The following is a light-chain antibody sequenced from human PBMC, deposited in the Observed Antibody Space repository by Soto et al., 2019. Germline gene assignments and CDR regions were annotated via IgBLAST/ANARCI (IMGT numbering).Light chain of an antibody. J-gene: IGLJ2*01. V-gene: IGLV2-23*01. Sequence: QSALTQPASVSGSPGQSITISCTGTSSDVGSYNLVSWYQQYPGKAPKLIIYEVIKRPSGISNRFSGSKSGNTASLTISGLQAEDEADYYCCSYAGSTTLLFGGGTKLPS. CDR2: EVI. CDR1: SSDVGSYNL. CDR3: CSYAGSTTLL.